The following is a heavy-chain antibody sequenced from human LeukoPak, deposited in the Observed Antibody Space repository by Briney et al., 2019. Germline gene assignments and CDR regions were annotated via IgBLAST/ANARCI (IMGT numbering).Heavy chain of an antibody. CDR3: AKAPPYYDSSGPSEY. D-gene: IGHD3-22*01. CDR2: INHSGST. CDR1: GGSFSGYY. V-gene: IGHV4-34*01. Sequence: PSETLSLTCAVYGGSFSGYYWSWIRQPPGKGLEWIGEINHSGSTNYNPSLKSRVTISVDTSKNQFSLKLSSVTAADTAVYYCAKAPPYYDSSGPSEYWGQGTLVTVSS. J-gene: IGHJ4*02.